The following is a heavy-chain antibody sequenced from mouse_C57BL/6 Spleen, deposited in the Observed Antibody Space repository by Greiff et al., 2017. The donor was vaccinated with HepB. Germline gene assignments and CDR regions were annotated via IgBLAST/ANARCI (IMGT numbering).Heavy chain of an antibody. CDR1: GFTFSDYG. V-gene: IGHV5-17*01. CDR2: ISSGSSTI. CDR3: ARGGNYYGSRNYFDY. Sequence: DVMLVESGGGLVKPGGSLKLSCAASGFTFSDYGMHWVRQAPEKGLEWVAYISSGSSTIYYADTVKGRFTISRDNAKNTLFLQMTSLRSEDTAMYYCARGGNYYGSRNYFDYWGQGTTLTVSS. J-gene: IGHJ2*01. D-gene: IGHD1-1*01.